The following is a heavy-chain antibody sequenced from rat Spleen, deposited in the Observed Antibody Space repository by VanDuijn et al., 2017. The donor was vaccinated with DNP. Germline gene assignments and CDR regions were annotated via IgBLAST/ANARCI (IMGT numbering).Heavy chain of an antibody. CDR1: GYSIISNY. CDR3: ATGGAGIWFAY. J-gene: IGHJ3*01. Sequence: EVQLQESGPGLVKPSQSLSLTCSVTGYSIISNYWAWIRKFPGNKMEWIGYISYRGSASYNPSLKSRISITRDTSKNQFFLQLNSVTTEDTATYYCATGGAGIWFAYWGQGTLVTVSS. CDR2: ISYRGSA. V-gene: IGHV3-1*01. D-gene: IGHD4-2*01.